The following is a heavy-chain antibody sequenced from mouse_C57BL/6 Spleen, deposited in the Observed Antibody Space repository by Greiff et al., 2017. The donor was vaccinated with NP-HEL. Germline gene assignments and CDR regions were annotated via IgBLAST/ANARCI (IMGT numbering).Heavy chain of an antibody. CDR1: GFTFSDYG. Sequence: EVQRVESGGGLVKPGGSLKLSCAASGFTFSDYGMHWVRQAPEKGLEWVAYISSGSSTIYYADTVKGRFTISRDNAKNTLFRQMTSLRSEDTAMYYCARPGAQATFSWFAYWGQGTLVTVSA. J-gene: IGHJ3*01. CDR2: ISSGSSTI. D-gene: IGHD3-2*02. V-gene: IGHV5-17*01. CDR3: ARPGAQATFSWFAY.